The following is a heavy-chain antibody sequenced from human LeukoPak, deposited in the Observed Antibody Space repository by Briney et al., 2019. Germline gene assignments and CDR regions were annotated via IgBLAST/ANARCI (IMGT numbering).Heavy chain of an antibody. V-gene: IGHV4-61*02. CDR3: ARDWEYSSGWGDFDL. J-gene: IGHJ2*01. D-gene: IGHD6-19*01. CDR2: IYTSGST. Sequence: PSETLSLTCTVSGGSISSGSYYWSWIRQPAGKGLEWIGRIYTSGSTNYNPSLKSRVTISVDTSKNQFSLKLSSVTAADTAVYYCARDWEYSSGWGDFDLWGRGTLVTVSS. CDR1: GGSISSGSYY.